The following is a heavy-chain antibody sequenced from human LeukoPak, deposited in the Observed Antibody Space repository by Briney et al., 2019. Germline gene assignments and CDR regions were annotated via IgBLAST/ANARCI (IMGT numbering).Heavy chain of an antibody. J-gene: IGHJ3*02. CDR3: ARSGSGWAFDI. CDR2: ISGSGGST. V-gene: IGHV3-23*01. Sequence: GGSLRLSCAASGFTFSSHAMSWVRQAPGKGLEWVSGISGSGGSTNYVDSVKGRFTISRDNSKNTLYLQMNSLRAEDTAVYYCARSGSGWAFDIWGQGTMVTVSS. CDR1: GFTFSSHA. D-gene: IGHD3-3*01.